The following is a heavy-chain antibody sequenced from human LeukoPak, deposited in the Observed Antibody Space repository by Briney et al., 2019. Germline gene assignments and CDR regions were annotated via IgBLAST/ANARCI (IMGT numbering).Heavy chain of an antibody. CDR1: GYIFTSYA. CDR3: ARAPGSGSYSVFDY. V-gene: IGHV1-3*01. D-gene: IGHD1-26*01. Sequence: ASVKVSCKASGYIFTSYARHWVRQAPGQRLEWMGWINAGNGNTKYSQKFQGRVTITRDTSASTAYMELSSLRSEDTAVYYCARAPGSGSYSVFDYWGQGTLVTVSS. CDR2: INAGNGNT. J-gene: IGHJ4*02.